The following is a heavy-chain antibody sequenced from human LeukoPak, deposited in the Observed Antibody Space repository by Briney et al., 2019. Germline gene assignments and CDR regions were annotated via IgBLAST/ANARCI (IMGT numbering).Heavy chain of an antibody. V-gene: IGHV4-39*07. CDR3: ARKADRSSWYAFDI. CDR1: GGSISSSNYY. J-gene: IGHJ3*02. CDR2: IFYSGST. Sequence: SETLSLTCTVSGGSISSSNYYWGWIRQPPGKGLEWIGSIFYSGSTYYNPSLKSRVTMSVDTSKNQFSLRLSSVTAADTAVYYCARKADRSSWYAFDIWGQGTMVTVSS. D-gene: IGHD6-13*01.